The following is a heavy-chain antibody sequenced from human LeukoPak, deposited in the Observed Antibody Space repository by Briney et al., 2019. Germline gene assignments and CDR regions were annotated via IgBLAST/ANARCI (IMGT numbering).Heavy chain of an antibody. CDR2: ISSSSSYI. CDR1: GFTFSSYS. J-gene: IGHJ3*02. V-gene: IGHV3-21*01. D-gene: IGHD5/OR15-5a*01. CDR3: ARGVYGNDAFDI. Sequence: GGSLRLSCAASGFTFSSYSMNSVRQAPGKGLEWVSSISSSSSYIYYADSVKGRFTISRDNAKNSLYLQMNSLRAEDTAVYYCARGVYGNDAFDIWGQGTMVTVSS.